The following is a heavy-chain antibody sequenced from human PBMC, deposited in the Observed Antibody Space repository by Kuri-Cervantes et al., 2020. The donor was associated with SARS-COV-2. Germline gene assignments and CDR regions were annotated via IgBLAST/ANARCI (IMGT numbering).Heavy chain of an antibody. J-gene: IGHJ4*02. CDR1: GGTFSSYA. V-gene: IGHV1-69*05. Sequence: SVKVSCKASGGTFSSYAISWVRQAPGQGLEWMGGIIPIFGTANYAQKLQGRVTMTTDTSTSTAYMELRSLRSDDTAVYYCAREGGYSYGLDYWGQGTLVTVSS. CDR2: IIPIFGTA. CDR3: AREGGYSYGLDY. D-gene: IGHD5-18*01.